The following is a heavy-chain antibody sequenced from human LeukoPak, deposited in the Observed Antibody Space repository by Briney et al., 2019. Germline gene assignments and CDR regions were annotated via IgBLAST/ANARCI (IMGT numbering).Heavy chain of an antibody. J-gene: IGHJ4*02. CDR1: GFNFSASY. Sequence: GGSLRLSCATSGFNFSASYMSWIRQAPGKGLEWVSYISIRGITINYADSVKGRFSIFRDDAKSSLFLQMNSLKTEDTALYYCASGGDYAGIAALFRHWGQGSLVTVSS. D-gene: IGHD4-17*01. CDR2: ISIRGITI. CDR3: ASGGDYAGIAALFRH. V-gene: IGHV3-11*01.